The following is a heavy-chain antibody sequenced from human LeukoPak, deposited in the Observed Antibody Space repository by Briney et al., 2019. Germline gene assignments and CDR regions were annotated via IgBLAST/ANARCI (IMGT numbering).Heavy chain of an antibody. V-gene: IGHV3-7*01. D-gene: IGHD2-15*01. CDR2: IKEDGSEM. CDR1: GVTFTDHW. CDR3: ARDSRPRGGSCFDH. J-gene: IGHJ4*02. Sequence: GGSLRLSCAASGVTFTDHWMSWVRQTPGKGLEWVANIKEDGSEMFYVDFVKGRFTISRDDAINSVYLQMNNLTAEDTAVYYCARDSRPRGGSCFDHWGQGALVIVSS.